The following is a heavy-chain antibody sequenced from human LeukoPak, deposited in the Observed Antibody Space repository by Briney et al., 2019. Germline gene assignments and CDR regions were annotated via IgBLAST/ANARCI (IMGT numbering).Heavy chain of an antibody. CDR1: GYSISSGYY. Sequence: SETLSLTCTVSGYSISSGYYWGWIRQPPGKGLEWIGSIYHSGSTYYNPSLKSRVTISVDTSKNQFSLKLSSVTAADTAVYYCARLHRYSGTKGGSWFDPWGQGTLVTVSS. CDR3: ARLHRYSGTKGGSWFDP. CDR2: IYHSGST. J-gene: IGHJ5*02. D-gene: IGHD1-26*01. V-gene: IGHV4-38-2*02.